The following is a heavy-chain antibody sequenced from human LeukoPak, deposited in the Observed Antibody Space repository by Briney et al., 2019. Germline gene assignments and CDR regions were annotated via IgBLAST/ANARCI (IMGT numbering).Heavy chain of an antibody. D-gene: IGHD2-2*01. Sequence: KTSETLSLTCAVYGGSFSGYYWSWIRQPPGKGLEWIGEINHSGSTNYNPSLKSRVTISVDTSKNQFSLKLSSVTAADTAVYYCARTPQLLNWFDPWGQGTLVTVSS. V-gene: IGHV4-34*01. CDR3: ARTPQLLNWFDP. CDR1: GGSFSGYY. J-gene: IGHJ5*02. CDR2: INHSGST.